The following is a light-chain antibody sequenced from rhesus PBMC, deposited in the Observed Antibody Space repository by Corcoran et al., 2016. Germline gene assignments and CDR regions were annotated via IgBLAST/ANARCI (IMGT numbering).Light chain of an antibody. J-gene: IGKJ4*01. CDR1: QDISSY. Sequence: DIQLTQSPSSLSASVGDRVTITCRASQDISSYLAWYQQKSGKAPKLLCYDAYNLQSGVPSRFRGSVSGTEFTLTISSLQPEDFATYYCQQRNSYPLTFGGGTKVEIK. CDR2: DAY. V-gene: IGKV1-38*01. CDR3: QQRNSYPLT.